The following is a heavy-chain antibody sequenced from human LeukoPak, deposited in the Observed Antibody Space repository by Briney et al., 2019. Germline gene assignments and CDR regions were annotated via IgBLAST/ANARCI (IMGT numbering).Heavy chain of an antibody. CDR1: GYTFSSYD. CDR3: ARGTLRFGELGLH. Sequence: ASVKVSCKASGYTFSSYDISWVRQVTGQGLEWMGWRNPNSGNTGYAQKFQGRVAMTTNTSISTAYMELSSLTFEDTAVYYCARGTLRFGELGLHWGQGTLVTVSS. D-gene: IGHD3-10*01. CDR2: RNPNSGNT. V-gene: IGHV1-8*01. J-gene: IGHJ4*02.